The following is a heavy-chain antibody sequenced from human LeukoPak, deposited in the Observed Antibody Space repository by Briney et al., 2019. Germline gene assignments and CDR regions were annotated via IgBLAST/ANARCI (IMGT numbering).Heavy chain of an antibody. V-gene: IGHV3-30*02. CDR2: IRYAGSNK. CDR3: AKGDYSNYFDY. J-gene: IGHJ4*02. CDR1: GFTFSSYG. Sequence: GGSLRLSCAASGFTFSSYGMHWVRQAPGKGLEWVAFIRYAGSNKYYADSVKGRFTISRDNSKNTLYLQMNSLRAEDTAVYYCAKGDYSNYFDYWGQGTLVTVSS. D-gene: IGHD4-11*01.